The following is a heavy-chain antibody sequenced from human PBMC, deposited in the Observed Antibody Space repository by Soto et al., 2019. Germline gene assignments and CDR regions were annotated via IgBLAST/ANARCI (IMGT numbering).Heavy chain of an antibody. Sequence: ASVKVSCKASGYTFTSYYMHWVRQAPGQGLEWMGIINPSGGSTSYAQKFQGRVTMTRDTSTSTVYMELSSLRSEDTAVYYCARVPYCSCTSCYRHHYYRMDVWGQGTTVTVSS. D-gene: IGHD2-2*01. CDR3: ARVPYCSCTSCYRHHYYRMDV. J-gene: IGHJ6*02. CDR2: INPSGGST. CDR1: GYTFTSYY. V-gene: IGHV1-46*01.